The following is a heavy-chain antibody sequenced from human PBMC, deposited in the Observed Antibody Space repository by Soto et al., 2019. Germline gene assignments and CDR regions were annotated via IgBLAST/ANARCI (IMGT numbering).Heavy chain of an antibody. J-gene: IGHJ4*02. V-gene: IGHV3-7*01. CDR3: VSSQWWAARPYSFYY. CDR1: AFTFNTYW. CDR2: INQAGSEE. D-gene: IGHD2-15*01. Sequence: EVQLVESGGGLVQPGGSLRLSCAASAFTFNTYWMSWVRQAPGKGLEWVATINQAGSEENCVDSVKVRFTISGDNAKNSLNLPRNTLRAADTAVYHCVSSQWWAARPYSFYYWGQGSLVAVCS.